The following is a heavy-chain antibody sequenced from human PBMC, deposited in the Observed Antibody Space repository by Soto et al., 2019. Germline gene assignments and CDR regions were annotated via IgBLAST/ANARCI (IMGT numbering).Heavy chain of an antibody. Sequence: GGSLRLSCAASGFSFGSYALSWVRQAPGKGLEWVSTISGSDGKTFYADSVKGRFSISRDTSQSTLYLQTNSLRADDTAMYYCARWSYLDYWGQGTRVTVSS. D-gene: IGHD3-3*01. V-gene: IGHV3-23*01. CDR3: ARWSYLDY. CDR2: ISGSDGKT. J-gene: IGHJ4*02. CDR1: GFSFGSYA.